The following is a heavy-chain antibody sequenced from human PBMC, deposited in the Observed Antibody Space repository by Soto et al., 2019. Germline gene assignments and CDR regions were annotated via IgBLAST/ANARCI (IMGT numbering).Heavy chain of an antibody. CDR3: ARDSIAAAGERTYYYYYYMDV. J-gene: IGHJ6*03. V-gene: IGHV1-3*01. Sequence: ASVKVSWKASGYTLTSYAMRWVRKDPGQRLEWMGWINAGNGNTKYSQKFQGRVTITRDTSASTAYMELSSLRSEDTAVYYCARDSIAAAGERTYYYYYYMDVWGKGTTVTVSS. CDR1: GYTLTSYA. CDR2: INAGNGNT. D-gene: IGHD6-13*01.